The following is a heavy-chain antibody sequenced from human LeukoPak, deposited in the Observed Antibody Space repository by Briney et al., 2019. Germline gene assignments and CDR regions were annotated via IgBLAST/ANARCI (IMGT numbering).Heavy chain of an antibody. CDR1: GGSISSSSYY. V-gene: IGHV4-39*01. J-gene: IGHJ3*02. Sequence: SETLSLTCTVSGGSISSSSYYWGWIRQPPGKGLEWIGSIYYSGSTYYNPSLKSRVTISVDTSKNQFSLKLSSVTAADTAVYYCARPLRYDAFDIWGQGTMATVSS. CDR3: ARPLRYDAFDI. CDR2: IYYSGST. D-gene: IGHD1-1*01.